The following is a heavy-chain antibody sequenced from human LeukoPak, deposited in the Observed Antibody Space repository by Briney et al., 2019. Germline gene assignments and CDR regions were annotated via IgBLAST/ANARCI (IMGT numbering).Heavy chain of an antibody. D-gene: IGHD3-10*01. V-gene: IGHV4-31*03. J-gene: IGHJ4*02. Sequence: SETLSLTCTVSGGSISSGGYYWSWIRQHPGKGLEWIGYIYYSGSTYYNPSLKSRVTISVDTSKNQFSLKLSSVTAADTAVYYCARDPEYYYGSGSYYDYWGQGTLVTVSS. CDR1: GGSISSGGYY. CDR3: ARDPEYYYGSGSYYDY. CDR2: IYYSGST.